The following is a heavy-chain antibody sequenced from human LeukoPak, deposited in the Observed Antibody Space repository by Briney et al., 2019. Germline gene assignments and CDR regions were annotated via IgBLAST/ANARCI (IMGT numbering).Heavy chain of an antibody. D-gene: IGHD6-13*01. CDR3: ARRRGSSWNWFDP. V-gene: IGHV4-39*01. CDR2: IYYSGST. J-gene: IGHJ5*02. CDR1: GGSISSSSYY. Sequence: PSETLSLTCTVSGGSISSSSYYWGWIRQPPGKGLEWIGSIYYSGSTYYNPSLKSRVTISVDTSKNQFSLKLSSVTAADTAVYYCARRRGSSWNWFDPWGQGTLVTVSS.